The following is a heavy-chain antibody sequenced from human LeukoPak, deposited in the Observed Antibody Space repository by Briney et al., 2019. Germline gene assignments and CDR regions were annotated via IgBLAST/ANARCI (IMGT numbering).Heavy chain of an antibody. J-gene: IGHJ4*02. D-gene: IGHD4-17*01. Sequence: PGGSLRLSCAVSGFTLSSYNMNWVRQAPGKGLEWVSYIRNSGNTIYYADSVKGRFTISRDPAKNSLYLQMNSLRAEDTAVYYCARDPGYGDYFDYWGQGTLVTVSS. V-gene: IGHV3-48*01. CDR2: IRNSGNTI. CDR1: GFTLSSYN. CDR3: ARDPGYGDYFDY.